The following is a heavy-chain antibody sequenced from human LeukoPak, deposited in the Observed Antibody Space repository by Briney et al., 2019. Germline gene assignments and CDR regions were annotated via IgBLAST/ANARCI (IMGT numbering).Heavy chain of an antibody. CDR2: MSSGSRYI. CDR3: ARDRPTGASRIFVVQ. CDR1: GFTFSSYS. V-gene: IGHV3-21*06. Sequence: GGSLRLSCAASGFTFSSYSMNWVRQAPGKGLEWISSMSSGSRYIYYADSVRGRFTISRDNTRNSLYLAMNNLRAEDTAIYYCARDRPTGASRIFVVQWGQGTPVTVSS. J-gene: IGHJ4*02. D-gene: IGHD2-15*01.